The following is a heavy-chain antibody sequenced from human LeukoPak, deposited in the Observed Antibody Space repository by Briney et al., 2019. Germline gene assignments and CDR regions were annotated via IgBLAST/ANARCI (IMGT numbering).Heavy chain of an antibody. CDR1: GYTFTSYD. J-gene: IGHJ6*03. CDR3: ARGTCSGGSCYPDYYYMDV. Sequence: GASVKVSCKASGYTFTSYDINWVRHATGQGLEWMGWMNPDSGNTGYAQKFQGRVTLTRNTSISTAYMELSSLRSEDTAVYYCARGTCSGGSCYPDYYYMDVWGKGTTVTVSS. CDR2: MNPDSGNT. V-gene: IGHV1-8*03. D-gene: IGHD2-15*01.